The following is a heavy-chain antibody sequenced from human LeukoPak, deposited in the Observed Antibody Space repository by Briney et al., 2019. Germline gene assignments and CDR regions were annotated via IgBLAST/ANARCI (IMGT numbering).Heavy chain of an antibody. V-gene: IGHV1-18*01. CDR1: GYTFTSYG. J-gene: IGHJ4*02. CDR3: AIDRITMPGSHFEY. D-gene: IGHD3-3*01. Sequence: ASVKVSCKASGYTFTSYGISWVRQAPGQGLEWMGWISAYNGNTNYAQKLQGRVTMTTDTSTSTAYMELRSLRSDDTAVYYCAIDRITMPGSHFEYCGQVTLVTVAS. CDR2: ISAYNGNT.